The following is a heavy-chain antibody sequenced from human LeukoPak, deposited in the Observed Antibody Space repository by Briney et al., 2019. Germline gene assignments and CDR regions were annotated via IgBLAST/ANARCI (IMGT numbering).Heavy chain of an antibody. J-gene: IGHJ4*02. CDR2: ITPSGST. D-gene: IGHD3-22*01. CDR1: GGSFSGYF. CDR3: ASSFYYDSRDY. Sequence: SETLSLTCVVYGGSFSGYFWSWIRQPPGKGLEWIGEITPSGSTNYSPSLKSRVSISIDTSKKKLSPRLTSVTAADSAVYYCASSFYYDSRDYWGQGTLVTVSS. V-gene: IGHV4-34*01.